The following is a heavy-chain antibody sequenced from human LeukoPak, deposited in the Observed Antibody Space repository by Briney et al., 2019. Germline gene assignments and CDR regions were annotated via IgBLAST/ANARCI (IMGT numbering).Heavy chain of an antibody. V-gene: IGHV4-30-2*01. Sequence: SQTLSLTCTVSGGYISSGGYYWSWIRQPPGKGLGWIVYIYHSGSTYYNPSLKSRVTISVDRSKNQFSLKLSSVTAAGTGVYYCARGIAIFGVGGEWGQGTLVTVSS. CDR3: ARGIAIFGVGGE. CDR2: IYHSGST. J-gene: IGHJ4*02. D-gene: IGHD3-3*01. CDR1: GGYISSGGYY.